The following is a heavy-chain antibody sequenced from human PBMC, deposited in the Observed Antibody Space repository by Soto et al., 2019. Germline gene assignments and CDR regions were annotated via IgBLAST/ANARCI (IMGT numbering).Heavy chain of an antibody. V-gene: IGHV3-23*01. D-gene: IGHD1-20*01. CDR1: GFTFSSYV. Sequence: GGSLRLSCAASGFTFSSYVMHWVRQAPGKGLEWVAAIRGSGSSTYYADSVKGRFTISRDNSKNTLYLQMNSLRAEDTAVYYCAKGNPGGIFDYWGQATLVTVSS. CDR2: IRGSGSST. J-gene: IGHJ4*02. CDR3: AKGNPGGIFDY.